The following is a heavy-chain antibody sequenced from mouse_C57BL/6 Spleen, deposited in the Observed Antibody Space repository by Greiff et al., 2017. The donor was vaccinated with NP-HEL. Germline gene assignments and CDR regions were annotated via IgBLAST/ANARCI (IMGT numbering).Heavy chain of an antibody. Sequence: QVHVKQSGAELVKPGASVKISCKASGYAFISYWMNWVKQRPGKGLEWIGQIYPGDGDTNYNGKFKGKATLTADKSSSTAYMQLSSLTSEDSAVYFCAREYYFDYWGQGTTLTVSS. CDR3: AREYYFDY. CDR1: GYAFISYW. CDR2: IYPGDGDT. V-gene: IGHV1-80*01. J-gene: IGHJ2*01.